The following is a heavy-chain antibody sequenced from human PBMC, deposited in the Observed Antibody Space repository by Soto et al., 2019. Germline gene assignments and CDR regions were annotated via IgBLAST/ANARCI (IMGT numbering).Heavy chain of an antibody. Sequence: NPSETLSLTCTVSGGSISSGCYYWSWIRQPPGKGLEWIGNMKNSGSTNYNPSLKSRVSTSIDTSKNQFSLKLISVNAADTAVYYCARTTVTFFDYWGQGTLVTVSS. CDR1: GGSISSGCYY. J-gene: IGHJ4*02. V-gene: IGHV4-31*03. D-gene: IGHD4-17*01. CDR2: MKNSGST. CDR3: ARTTVTFFDY.